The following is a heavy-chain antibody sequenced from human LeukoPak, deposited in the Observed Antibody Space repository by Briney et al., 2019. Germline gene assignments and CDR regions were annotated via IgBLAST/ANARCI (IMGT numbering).Heavy chain of an antibody. CDR2: ISAYNGNT. J-gene: IGHJ6*02. V-gene: IGHV1-18*04. CDR3: ARRALTTMVRGVIINDYYYYGMDV. D-gene: IGHD3-10*01. CDR1: GYTFTSYY. Sequence: ASVKVSCKASGYTFTSYYMHWVRQAPGQGLEWMGWISAYNGNTKYAQKVQGRVTMTTDTSTSTAYMELRSLRSDDTAVYYCARRALTTMVRGVIINDYYYYGMDVWGQGTTVTVSS.